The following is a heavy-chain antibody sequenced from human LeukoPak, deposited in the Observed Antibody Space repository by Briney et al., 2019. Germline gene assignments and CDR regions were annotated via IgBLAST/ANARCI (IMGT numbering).Heavy chain of an antibody. V-gene: IGHV3-23*01. J-gene: IGHJ6*03. Sequence: GGTLRLSCAASGFSVSDNGMSWVRQAPGKGLEWVSGIVGGDGGTYADSVKGRFIISRDNSKNTLYVQMNSLRAEDTAVYYCARGALYYMDVWGKGTTVTISS. CDR1: GFSVSDNG. CDR3: ARGALYYMDV. CDR2: IVGGDGGT.